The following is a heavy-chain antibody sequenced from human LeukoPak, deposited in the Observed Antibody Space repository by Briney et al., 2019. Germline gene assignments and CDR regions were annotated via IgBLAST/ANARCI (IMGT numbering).Heavy chain of an antibody. CDR3: ARGITIFEVVID. D-gene: IGHD3-3*01. CDR1: GGSFSGYY. Sequence: SETLSLTCAVYGGSFSGYYWSWIRQPPGKGLEWIGEINHSGSTNYNPSLKSRVTISVDTSKKQFSLKLSSVTAADTAVYYCARGITIFEVVIDWGQGTLVTVSS. J-gene: IGHJ4*02. CDR2: INHSGST. V-gene: IGHV4-34*01.